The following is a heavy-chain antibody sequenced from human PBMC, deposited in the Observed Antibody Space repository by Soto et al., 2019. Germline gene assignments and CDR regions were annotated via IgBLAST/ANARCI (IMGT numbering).Heavy chain of an antibody. J-gene: IGHJ3*02. V-gene: IGHV6-1*01. Sequence: QSLSLTCAISGDGVSSNSAAWNWIRQSPSRGLEWLGRTYYRSKWYNDYAVSVKSRITINPDTSKNQFSLQLNSVTPEDTAVYYCARENVIGYCSGGSCDAFDIWGQGTMVTVSS. D-gene: IGHD2-15*01. CDR3: ARENVIGYCSGGSCDAFDI. CDR1: GDGVSSNSAA. CDR2: TYYRSKWYN.